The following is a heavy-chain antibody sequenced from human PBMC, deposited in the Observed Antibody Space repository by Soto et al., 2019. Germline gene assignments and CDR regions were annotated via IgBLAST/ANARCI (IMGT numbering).Heavy chain of an antibody. J-gene: IGHJ4*02. CDR2: ISAYNVNT. CDR3: ARKGKLGGFDY. V-gene: IGHV1-18*01. CDR1: GYTFTSYG. D-gene: IGHD3-16*01. Sequence: QVQLVQSGAEVKKPGASVKVSCKASGYTFTSYGISWVRQAPGQGLEWMGWISAYNVNTNYAQKLQGRVNMTTDTSTSTVYMEVRSLKSDDTAVYYCARKGKLGGFDYWGQGTLVTVSS.